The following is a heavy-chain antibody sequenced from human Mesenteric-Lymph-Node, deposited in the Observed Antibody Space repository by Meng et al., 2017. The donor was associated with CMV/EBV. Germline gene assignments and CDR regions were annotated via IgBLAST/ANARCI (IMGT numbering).Heavy chain of an antibody. J-gene: IGHJ4*02. CDR3: ARTPRWELLGAFHFDL. Sequence: NGESFGDNYWRWIRQTPGKGLEWIGEVNQSGSTNYNPSLKSRVTLSMDTSKNRFSMSLNSVTAADAAVYYCARTPRWELLGAFHFDLWGQGTLVTVSS. CDR2: VNQSGST. D-gene: IGHD1-26*01. CDR1: GESFGDNY. V-gene: IGHV4-34*01.